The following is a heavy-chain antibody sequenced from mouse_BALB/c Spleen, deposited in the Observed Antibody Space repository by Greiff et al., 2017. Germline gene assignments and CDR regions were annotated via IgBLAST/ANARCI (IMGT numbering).Heavy chain of an antibody. J-gene: IGHJ4*01. CDR3: ASPYYYGSSYDYAMDY. V-gene: IGHV5-9-3*01. CDR2: ISSGGSYT. Sequence: EVQVVESGGGLVKPGGSLKLSCAASGFTFSSYAMSWVRQTPEKRLEWVATISSGGSYTYYPDSVKGRFTISRDNAKNTLYLQMSSLRSEDTAMYYCASPYYYGSSYDYAMDYWGQGTSVTVSS. CDR1: GFTFSSYA. D-gene: IGHD1-1*01.